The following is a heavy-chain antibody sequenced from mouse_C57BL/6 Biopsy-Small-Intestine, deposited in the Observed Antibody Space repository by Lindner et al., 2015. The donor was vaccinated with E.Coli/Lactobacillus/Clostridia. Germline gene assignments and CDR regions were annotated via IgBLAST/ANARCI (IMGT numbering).Heavy chain of an antibody. CDR3: TTDGYYYAMDY. CDR1: GFNIKDYY. CDR2: IDPEDGDT. J-gene: IGHJ4*01. V-gene: IGHV14-1*01. Sequence: VQLQESGAELVRPGASVKLSCTASGFNIKDYYIHWVKQRPEQGLEWIGRIDPEDGDTEYAPKFQGKATMTAGTSSNTAYLQLSSLTSEDTAVYYCTTDGYYYAMDYWGQGTSVTVSS. D-gene: IGHD2-3*01.